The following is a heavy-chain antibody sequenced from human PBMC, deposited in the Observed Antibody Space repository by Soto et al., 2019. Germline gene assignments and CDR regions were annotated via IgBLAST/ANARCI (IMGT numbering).Heavy chain of an antibody. CDR2: ISAYNGNT. J-gene: IGHJ6*02. Sequence: SVKVSCKASGYTFTSYGISWVRQAPGQGLEWMGWISAYNGNTNYAQKLQGRVTMTTDTSTSTAYMELRSLRSEDTAVYYCARGRSTPDYYYYYGMDVWGQGTTVTVSS. D-gene: IGHD2-2*01. V-gene: IGHV1-18*01. CDR1: GYTFTSYG. CDR3: ARGRSTPDYYYYYGMDV.